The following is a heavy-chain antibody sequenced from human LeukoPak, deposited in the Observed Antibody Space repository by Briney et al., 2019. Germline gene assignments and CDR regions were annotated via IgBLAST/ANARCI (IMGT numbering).Heavy chain of an antibody. D-gene: IGHD2/OR15-2a*01. Sequence: GGSLRLSCAASGFTFSSYSMNWVRQAPGKGLEWVSSISSSSSYIYYADSVKGRFTISRDNAKNSLYLQMNSLRAEDTAVYYCARDSEALSSMDVWGKGTTVTVSS. V-gene: IGHV3-21*01. J-gene: IGHJ6*03. CDR1: GFTFSSYS. CDR3: ARDSEALSSMDV. CDR2: ISSSSSYI.